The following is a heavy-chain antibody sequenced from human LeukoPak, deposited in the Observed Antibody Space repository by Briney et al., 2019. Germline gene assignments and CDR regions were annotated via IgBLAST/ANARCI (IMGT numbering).Heavy chain of an antibody. CDR3: ATDYYGSGSYSY. CDR1: GYTLTELS. CDR2: FDPEDGET. V-gene: IGHV1-24*01. J-gene: IGHJ4*02. D-gene: IGHD3-10*01. Sequence: ASVKVSCKVSGYTLTELSMHWVRQAPGKGREGMGGFDPEDGETIYAQKFQGRVTMPEDTSTDTAYMELSSLRSEDTAVYYCATDYYGSGSYSYWGQGTLVTVSS.